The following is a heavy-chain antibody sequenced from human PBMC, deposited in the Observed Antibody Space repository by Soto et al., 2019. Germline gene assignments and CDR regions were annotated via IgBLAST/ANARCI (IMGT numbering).Heavy chain of an antibody. V-gene: IGHV4-59*08. D-gene: IGHD1-26*01. J-gene: IGHJ4*02. Sequence: SETLSLTCTVSGGSISSYYWSWIRQPPGKGLEWIGYIYYSRSTNYNPSLKSRVTISVDTSKNQFSLKLSSVTAADTAVYYCASSKGGSYFDYWGQGTLVTVSS. CDR3: ASSKGGSYFDY. CDR2: IYYSRST. CDR1: GGSISSYY.